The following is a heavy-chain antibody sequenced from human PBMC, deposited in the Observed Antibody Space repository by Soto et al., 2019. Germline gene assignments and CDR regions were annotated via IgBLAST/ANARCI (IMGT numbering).Heavy chain of an antibody. J-gene: IGHJ5*02. CDR3: ARERGYMVRGVTSEINWFDP. CDR2: INPNSGGT. Sequence: GASVKVSCKASGYTFTGYYMHWVRQAPGQGLEWMGWINPNSGGTNYAQKFQGRVTMTRDTSISTAYMELSRLRSDDTAVYYCARERGYMVRGVTSEINWFDPWGQGTLVTVS. V-gene: IGHV1-2*02. D-gene: IGHD3-10*01. CDR1: GYTFTGYY.